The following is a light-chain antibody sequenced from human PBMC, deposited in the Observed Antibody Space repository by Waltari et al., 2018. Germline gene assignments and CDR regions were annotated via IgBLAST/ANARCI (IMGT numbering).Light chain of an antibody. V-gene: IGKV3-15*01. J-gene: IGKJ1*01. Sequence: EIVLTQSPATLSLSPGERATLSFRAGQSVSSTLAWYQQRPGQAPSLLIYGASIRAAGIPDRFSGSGSGTDFTLTISSLEPEDFAVYYCQQYSDWPRTFGQGTKVEIK. CDR3: QQYSDWPRT. CDR1: QSVSST. CDR2: GAS.